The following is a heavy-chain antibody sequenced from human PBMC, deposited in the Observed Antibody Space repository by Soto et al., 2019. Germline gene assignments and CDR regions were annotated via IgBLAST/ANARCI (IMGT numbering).Heavy chain of an antibody. V-gene: IGHV1-24*01. J-gene: IGHJ5*02. CDR2: FDPEDGET. CDR3: ATDGPLEYCSNTSCYRWFGP. Sequence: ASVKVSCKVSGYTLTELSMHWVRQAPGKGLEWMGGFDPEDGETIYAQKFQGRVTMTEDTSTDTAYMELSSLRSEDTAVYYCATDGPLEYCSNTSCYRWFGPWGQGTLVTVSS. CDR1: GYTLTELS. D-gene: IGHD2-2*01.